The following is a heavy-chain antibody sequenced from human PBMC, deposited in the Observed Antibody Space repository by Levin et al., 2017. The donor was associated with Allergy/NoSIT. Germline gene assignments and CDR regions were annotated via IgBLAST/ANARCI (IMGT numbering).Heavy chain of an antibody. CDR3: AKAKDAGGEKSHTYYYYMDV. J-gene: IGHJ6*03. V-gene: IGHV3-30*18. D-gene: IGHD3-16*01. CDR1: GFTFSNYG. Sequence: PGESLKISCAASGFTFSNYGMHWVRQAPGKGLEWVAVVSRDGSFQDFADSVKGRFTLSRDNSMKTLYLQMDSLRTEDTAVYYCAKAKDAGGEKSHTYYYYMDVWGEGTTVTVSS. CDR2: VSRDGSFQ.